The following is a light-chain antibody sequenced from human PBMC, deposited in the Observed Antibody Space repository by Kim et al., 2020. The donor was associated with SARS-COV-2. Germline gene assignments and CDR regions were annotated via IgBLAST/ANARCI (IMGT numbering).Light chain of an antibody. Sequence: LMTQSPATLSVSPGERVTLSCRASQNVYTNLAWYQQKPGQAPRLLIYAASTRETGVPGRISGGGSGRDFTLTIGNLQSEDFGVYYCQQYSDWPPGSFGQGTKLEIK. CDR3: QQYSDWPPGS. CDR1: QNVYTN. J-gene: IGKJ2*01. V-gene: IGKV3-15*01. CDR2: AAS.